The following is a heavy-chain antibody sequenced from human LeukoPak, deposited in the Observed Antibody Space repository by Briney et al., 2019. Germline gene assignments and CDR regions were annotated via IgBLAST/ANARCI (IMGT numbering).Heavy chain of an antibody. D-gene: IGHD3-22*01. CDR2: INPNSGGT. V-gene: IGHV1-2*04. Sequence: ASVKVSCKASGYTFTGYYMHWVRQAPGQGLEWMGWINPNSGGTNYAQKFQGWVTMARDTSISTAYMELSRLRSDETAVYYCARDGDSSGYDEFDYWGQGTLVTVSS. J-gene: IGHJ4*02. CDR3: ARDGDSSGYDEFDY. CDR1: GYTFTGYY.